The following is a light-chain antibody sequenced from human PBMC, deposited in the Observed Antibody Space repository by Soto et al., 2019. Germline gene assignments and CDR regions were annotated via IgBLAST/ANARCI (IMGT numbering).Light chain of an antibody. J-gene: IGLJ3*02. CDR2: DVN. Sequence: QSVLTQPRSVSGSPGQSVTISCTGTTSDVGGYTFVSWYQHHPGKAPKLLIYDVNKRPSGVPDRFSGSKSVNTASLTISGLQAEDEADDFCCSYAGTYTWVFGGGTKVTVL. CDR3: CSYAGTYTWV. V-gene: IGLV2-11*01. CDR1: TSDVGGYTF.